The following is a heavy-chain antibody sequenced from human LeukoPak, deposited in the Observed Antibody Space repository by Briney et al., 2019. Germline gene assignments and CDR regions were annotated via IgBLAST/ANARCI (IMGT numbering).Heavy chain of an antibody. CDR3: AKRKASSRWYYYYGMDV. CDR1: GFTFGTYA. Sequence: GGSLRLSCAASGFTFGTYAMSWVRQAPGKGLEWISAISGSGGSTYYADSVKGRFTISRDNSKNTLYLQMNSLRAEDTAVYYCAKRKASSRWYYYYGMDVWGQGTTVTVSS. D-gene: IGHD6-13*01. V-gene: IGHV3-23*01. J-gene: IGHJ6*02. CDR2: ISGSGGST.